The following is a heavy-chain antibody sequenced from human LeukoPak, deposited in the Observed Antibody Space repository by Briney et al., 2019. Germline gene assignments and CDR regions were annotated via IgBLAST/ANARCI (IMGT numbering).Heavy chain of an antibody. V-gene: IGHV4-34*01. Sequence: SETLSLTCAVYGGSFSGYYWSWIRQPPGKGLEWIGEINHSGSTNYNPSLKSRVTISVDTSKNQFSLKLSSATAADTAVYYCARLMSIAAAGNLGYWGQGTLVTVSS. CDR3: ARLMSIAAAGNLGY. CDR2: INHSGST. J-gene: IGHJ4*02. CDR1: GGSFSGYY. D-gene: IGHD6-13*01.